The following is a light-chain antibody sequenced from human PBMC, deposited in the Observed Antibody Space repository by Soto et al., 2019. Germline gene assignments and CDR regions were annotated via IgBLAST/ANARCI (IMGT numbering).Light chain of an antibody. CDR3: QHHNGWVKT. CDR2: YAS. CDR1: QSVKNN. J-gene: IGKJ2*01. V-gene: IGKV3D-15*01. Sequence: EIVMTQSPATLSVSPGERATLSCRASQSVKNNLAWYQQKPGQSPRLLMYYASVRAAGIPDRFSGSVSGTEFTLTINRLQSEDFAVYYCQHHNGWVKTFCQGTTLE.